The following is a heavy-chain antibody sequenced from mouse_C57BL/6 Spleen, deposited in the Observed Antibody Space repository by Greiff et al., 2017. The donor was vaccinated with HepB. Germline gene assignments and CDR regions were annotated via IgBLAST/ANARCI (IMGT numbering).Heavy chain of an antibody. CDR3: ARCPNWSFDY. V-gene: IGHV1-26*01. CDR2: INPNNGGT. Sequence: EVQLQQSGPELVKPGASVKISCKASGYTFTDYYMNWVKQSHGKSLEWIGEINPNNGGTSYNQKFKGKATLTVDKSSSTAYMELRSLTSEDSAVYYCARCPNWSFDYWGQGTTLTVSS. CDR1: GYTFTDYY. J-gene: IGHJ2*01. D-gene: IGHD4-1*02.